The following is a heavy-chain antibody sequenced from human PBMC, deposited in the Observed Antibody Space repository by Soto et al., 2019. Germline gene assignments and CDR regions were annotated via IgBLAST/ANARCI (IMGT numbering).Heavy chain of an antibody. D-gene: IGHD3-3*01. J-gene: IGHJ6*02. CDR2: IIPIFGTA. CDR3: ARVVLHDDFWSVYSRNYYYYGMDV. CDR1: GGTFSSYA. Sequence: QVQLVQSGAEVKKPGSSVKVSCKASGGTFSSYAISWVRQAPGQGLEWMGGIIPIFGTANYAQKFQGRVTITADESTSTAYMELSSLRSEDTSVYYCARVVLHDDFWSVYSRNYYYYGMDVWGQGTTVTVSS. V-gene: IGHV1-69*01.